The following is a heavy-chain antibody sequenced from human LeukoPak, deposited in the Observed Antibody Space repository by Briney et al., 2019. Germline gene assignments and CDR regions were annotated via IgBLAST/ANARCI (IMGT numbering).Heavy chain of an antibody. V-gene: IGHV4-61*01. CDR1: GGSVSSSYYY. CDR3: TTLYYYDTTGYYWRGFDY. Sequence: SETLSLTCTVSGGSVSSSYYYWNWIRQPPGKGLEWIGYVFNGGSVNYNPSLQSRVTISVDTSKSQFSLELNSVTAADTALYFCTTLYYYDTTGYYWRGFDYWGQGALVTVSS. D-gene: IGHD3-22*01. J-gene: IGHJ4*02. CDR2: VFNGGSV.